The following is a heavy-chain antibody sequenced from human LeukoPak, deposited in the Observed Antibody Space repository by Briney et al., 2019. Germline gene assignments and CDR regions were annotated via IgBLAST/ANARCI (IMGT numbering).Heavy chain of an antibody. V-gene: IGHV3-11*04. CDR3: ARDLAYSRLDY. D-gene: IGHD5-18*01. Sequence: GGALRLSCAASGLSLSQYHMSWIRQAPREGLEWVSHISDNGRNKYYAHSVQGRFTVSRDNAKNSLYLQMDSLRVEDTAFDYCARDLAYSRLDYWGQGVLVTVSS. J-gene: IGHJ4*02. CDR2: ISDNGRNK. CDR1: GLSLSQYH.